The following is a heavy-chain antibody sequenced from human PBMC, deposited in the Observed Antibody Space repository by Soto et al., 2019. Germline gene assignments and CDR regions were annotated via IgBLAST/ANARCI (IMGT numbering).Heavy chain of an antibody. CDR1: GFTFSSHN. D-gene: IGHD3-10*02. CDR3: VRDSMWAFDY. V-gene: IGHV3-48*02. J-gene: IGHJ4*02. CDR2: MSTTSAI. Sequence: VQLVESGGGLVQPGGSLRLSCAASGFTFSSHNMNWVRQAPGKGLEWISYMSTTSAIYYADSVKGRFTISRDNAKNSLYLQLNSLGDEDTAVYYCVRDSMWAFDYWGQGTLVTVSS.